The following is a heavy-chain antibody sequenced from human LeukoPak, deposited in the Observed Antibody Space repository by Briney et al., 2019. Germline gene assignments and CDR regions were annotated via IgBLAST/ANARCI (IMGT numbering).Heavy chain of an antibody. D-gene: IGHD2-2*01. V-gene: IGHV3-23*01. CDR1: GFTFSSYA. CDR3: AKALVVPAAINWAFDY. CDR2: ISGSGGST. Sequence: PGGSLRLSCAASGFTFSSYAMSWVRQAPGKGLEWVSAISGSGGSTYYAGSVKGRFTISRDNSKNTLYLQMNSLRAEDTAVYYCAKALVVPAAINWAFDYWGQGTLVTVSS. J-gene: IGHJ4*02.